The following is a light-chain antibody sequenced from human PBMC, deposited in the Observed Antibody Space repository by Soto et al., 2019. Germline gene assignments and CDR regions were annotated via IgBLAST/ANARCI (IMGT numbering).Light chain of an antibody. CDR1: QAGSTW. J-gene: IGKJ5*01. CDR3: QQSYKTPLT. Sequence: QMTPSPSSLSSSLGQTVTVTCXASQAGSTWLAWYQQKPGGAPKLLIYAASTLQSGVPSRCSGSGSGTNFTLTISSLQPEDFGTYYCQQSYKTPLTLGQGTRLET. CDR2: AAS. V-gene: IGKV1-12*01.